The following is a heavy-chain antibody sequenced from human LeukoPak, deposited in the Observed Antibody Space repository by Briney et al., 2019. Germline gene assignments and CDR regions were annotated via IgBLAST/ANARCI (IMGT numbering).Heavy chain of an antibody. Sequence: PSETLSLTCAVYGGSFSGYYWSWVRQAPGKGLVWVSVINSDGSFTNNADSVKGRFTISRDNAKNTLYLQMNSLRAEDTAVYFCARDTIAVPGDIDYWGQGTLVTVSS. V-gene: IGHV3-74*01. J-gene: IGHJ4*02. D-gene: IGHD6-19*01. CDR1: GGSFSGYY. CDR3: ARDTIAVPGDIDY. CDR2: INSDGSFT.